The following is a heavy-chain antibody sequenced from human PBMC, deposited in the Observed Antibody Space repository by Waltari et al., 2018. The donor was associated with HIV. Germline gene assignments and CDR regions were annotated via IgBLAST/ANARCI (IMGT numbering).Heavy chain of an antibody. J-gene: IGHJ4*02. Sequence: QLQLQESGPGLVKPSETLSLTCTVSGGSINSSSYYWGWIRQPPGKGLEWIGSIYYSGITYYKPPLKSRVTISVDTSKNQFSLKLSSVTAADTAVYYCARESSPILAAIDYWGQGTLVTVSS. D-gene: IGHD6-19*01. V-gene: IGHV4-39*07. CDR2: IYYSGIT. CDR3: ARESSPILAAIDY. CDR1: GGSINSSSYY.